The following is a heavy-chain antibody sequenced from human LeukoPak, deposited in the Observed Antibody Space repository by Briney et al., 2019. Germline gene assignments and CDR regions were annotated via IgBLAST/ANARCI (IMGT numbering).Heavy chain of an antibody. D-gene: IGHD1-1*01. CDR3: ARVVTGTGWFDP. CDR2: ISPNSGAT. CDR1: GPTFSVYY. Sequence: ASVKVSCKASGPTFSVYYIHWVRQAPGQGLEWMGRISPNSGATNYAQKIQGRVTMTRDTSISTAYMELSSLTSDDSAVHYCARVVTGTGWFDPCGQGTLVTVSS. V-gene: IGHV1-2*06. J-gene: IGHJ5*02.